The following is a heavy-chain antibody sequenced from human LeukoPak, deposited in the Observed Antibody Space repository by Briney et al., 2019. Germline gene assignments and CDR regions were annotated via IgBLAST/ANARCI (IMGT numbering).Heavy chain of an antibody. CDR2: IIPILGIA. D-gene: IGHD5-12*01. V-gene: IGHV1-69*04. Sequence: AASVKVSCKASGGTFSSYAISWVRQAPGQGLEWMGRIIPILGIANYAQKLQGRVTMTTDTSTSTAYMELRSLRSDDTAVYYCARAPGGYDPLDYWGQGTLVTVSS. J-gene: IGHJ4*02. CDR3: ARAPGGYDPLDY. CDR1: GGTFSSYA.